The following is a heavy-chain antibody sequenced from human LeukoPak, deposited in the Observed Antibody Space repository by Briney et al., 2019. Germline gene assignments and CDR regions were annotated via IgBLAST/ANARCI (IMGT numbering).Heavy chain of an antibody. CDR2: IGTAGDT. CDR1: GFTFRSYD. Sequence: GGSLRLSCAASGFTFRSYDMHWVRQATGKGLEWVSAIGTAGDTYYPGSVKGRFTISRENAKNSLYLQMNSLRAGDTAVYYCARDCSSTSCAGAFDIWGQGTMVTVSS. J-gene: IGHJ3*02. CDR3: ARDCSSTSCAGAFDI. V-gene: IGHV3-13*01. D-gene: IGHD2-2*01.